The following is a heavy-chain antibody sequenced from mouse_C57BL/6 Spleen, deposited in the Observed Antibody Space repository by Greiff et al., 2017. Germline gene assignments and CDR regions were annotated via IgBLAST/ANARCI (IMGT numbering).Heavy chain of an antibody. J-gene: IGHJ2*01. V-gene: IGHV1-82*01. D-gene: IGHD1-1*01. CDR2: IYPGVGDT. Sequence: QVQLQHSGPELVKPGASVKISCKASGYAFSSSWMNWVKQRPGKGLEWIGRIYPGVGDTYYNGKLKGKATLTADKSSSTAYMQLSRLTYEDSAVYFCAIYYGSSYGYWGQGTTLTVSS. CDR3: AIYYGSSYGY. CDR1: GYAFSSSW.